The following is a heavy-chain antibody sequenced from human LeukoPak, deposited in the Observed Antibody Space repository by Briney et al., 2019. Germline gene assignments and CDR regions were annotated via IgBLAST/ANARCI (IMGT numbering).Heavy chain of an antibody. Sequence: ASVTVSCKVSGYTLTELSMHWVRQAPGKGREWMGGFDPEDGETIYAQKFQGRVTMTEDTSTDTAYIELSSLRSEDTAVYYCATDGGGYCSSTSCYLRWGQGTLVTVSS. CDR3: ATDGGGYCSSTSCYLR. CDR1: GYTLTELS. CDR2: FDPEDGET. D-gene: IGHD2-2*01. J-gene: IGHJ4*02. V-gene: IGHV1-24*01.